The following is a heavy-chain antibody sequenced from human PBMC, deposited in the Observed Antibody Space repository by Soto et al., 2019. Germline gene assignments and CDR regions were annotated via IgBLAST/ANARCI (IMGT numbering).Heavy chain of an antibody. Sequence: QVELVQSGAEVKKPGASVKVSCKTSGYNFFTYALSWVRQAPGQGLEWIGWISAYNGTLKYAQKFQDRVTLTTDTSTNTAYMEMRGPRSDDTAVYFCARDVWFGEVSPFQHWGQGTPVTVSS. J-gene: IGHJ1*01. CDR1: GYNFFTYA. D-gene: IGHD3-10*01. CDR3: ARDVWFGEVSPFQH. V-gene: IGHV1-18*01. CDR2: ISAYNGTL.